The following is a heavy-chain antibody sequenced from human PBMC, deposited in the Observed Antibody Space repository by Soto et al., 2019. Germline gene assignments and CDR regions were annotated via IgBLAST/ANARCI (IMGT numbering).Heavy chain of an antibody. Sequence: EVHLLESGGGLVQPGGSLRLSCAASGFTFSSYAMSWVRQAPGKGLEWVSSISGSGISTYYADSVKGRFTISRDKSKNTMYLQMNSLRAEDTAVYYCAKNDFWTGPPTYGMDVWGQGTTVTVSS. CDR2: ISGSGIST. CDR1: GFTFSSYA. CDR3: AKNDFWTGPPTYGMDV. J-gene: IGHJ6*02. D-gene: IGHD3-3*01. V-gene: IGHV3-23*01.